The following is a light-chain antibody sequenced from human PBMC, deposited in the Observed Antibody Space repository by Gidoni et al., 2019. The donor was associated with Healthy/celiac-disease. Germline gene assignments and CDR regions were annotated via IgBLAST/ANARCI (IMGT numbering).Light chain of an antibody. J-gene: IGLJ1*01. CDR1: NMGSKS. CDR3: QVWDSSSDHPYV. CDR2: DDS. V-gene: IGLV3-21*02. Sequence: SYVLTQPPSVSVAPGQTARSTCGGNNMGSKSVHWYQQKPGQAPVLVVYDDSDRPSGIPERFSGSNSGNTATLTISRVEAGDEADYYCQVWDSSSDHPYVFGTGTKVTVL.